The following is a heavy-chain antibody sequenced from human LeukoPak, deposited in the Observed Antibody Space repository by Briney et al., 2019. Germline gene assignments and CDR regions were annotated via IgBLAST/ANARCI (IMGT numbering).Heavy chain of an antibody. Sequence: GGSLRLSCAASGFTFSNAWMSWVRQAPGKGLEWVGRIKSKTDGGTTDYAAPVKGRFTISRDDSKNTLYLQMNSLKTEDPAVYYCTTFDPRFLEWLLGYWFDPWGQGTLVTVSP. CDR1: GFTFSNAW. D-gene: IGHD3-3*01. V-gene: IGHV3-15*01. CDR3: TTFDPRFLEWLLGYWFDP. CDR2: IKSKTDGGTT. J-gene: IGHJ5*02.